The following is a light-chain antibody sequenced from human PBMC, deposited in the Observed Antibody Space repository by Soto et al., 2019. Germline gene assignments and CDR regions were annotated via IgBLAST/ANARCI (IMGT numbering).Light chain of an antibody. CDR3: QSFDSSLSGSL. CDR2: GNN. V-gene: IGLV1-40*01. CDR1: SSNIGARYD. J-gene: IGLJ2*01. Sequence: QSVLTQPPSVSGAPGQRVTISCTGSSSNIGARYDVHWYQQLPGTAPKLLIYGNNNRPSGVPDRFSGSKSGTSASLAITGLQAEDEADYYCQSFDSSLSGSLFGGGTKVTVL.